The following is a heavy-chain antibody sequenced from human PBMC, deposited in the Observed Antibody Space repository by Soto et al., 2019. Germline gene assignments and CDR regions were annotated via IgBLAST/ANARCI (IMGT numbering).Heavy chain of an antibody. Sequence: PSETLSLTCAVYGGSFSGYYWSWIRQPPGKGLEWIGEINHSGSTYYNPSLKSRVTISVDTSKNQFSLKLSSVTAADTAMYYCARRIATRQTTYFDYWGQGTLITVSS. CDR1: GGSFSGYY. CDR3: ARRIATRQTTYFDY. D-gene: IGHD6-6*01. V-gene: IGHV4-34*01. CDR2: INHSGST. J-gene: IGHJ4*02.